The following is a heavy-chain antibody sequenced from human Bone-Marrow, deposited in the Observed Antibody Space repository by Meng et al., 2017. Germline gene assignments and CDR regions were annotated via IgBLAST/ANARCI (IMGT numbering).Heavy chain of an antibody. CDR2: IYYSGST. J-gene: IGHJ6*02. CDR3: ATGTMVRGGLAPFYYYGMDV. D-gene: IGHD3-10*01. CDR1: GGSISSSSYY. V-gene: IGHV4-39*07. Sequence: SETLSLTCTVSGGSISSSSYYWGWIRQPPGKGLEWIGSIYYSGSTYYNPSLKSRVTISVDTSKNQFSLKLSSVTAADTAVYYCATGTMVRGGLAPFYYYGMDVWGQGTTVTVSS.